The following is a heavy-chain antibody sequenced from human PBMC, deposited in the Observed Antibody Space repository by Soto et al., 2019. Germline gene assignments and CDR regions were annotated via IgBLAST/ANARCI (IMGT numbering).Heavy chain of an antibody. CDR3: ARVGIGIYYYAGMDV. V-gene: IGHV1-18*01. CDR2: ISGYNGNI. CDR1: GYTFTSYG. J-gene: IGHJ6*02. D-gene: IGHD2-21*01. Sequence: QVQLVQSGVEVKKPGASVKVSCKTSGYTFTSYGISRVRQAPGQGLEWMGWISGYNGNINYAQKVQGRVSMTTDTSTSTAYMELRSLRSDDSAVYYCARVGIGIYYYAGMDVWGQGTTVTVSS.